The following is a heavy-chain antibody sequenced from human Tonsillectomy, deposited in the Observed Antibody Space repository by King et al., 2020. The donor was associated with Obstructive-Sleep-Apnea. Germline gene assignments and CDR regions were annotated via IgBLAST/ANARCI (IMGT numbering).Heavy chain of an antibody. D-gene: IGHD3-10*01. CDR1: GFTFSSYA. CDR2: ISGSGGST. J-gene: IGHJ4*02. Sequence: VQLVESGGGGLVQPGGSLRLSCAASGFTFSSYAMTWVRQAPGKGPEWVSDISGSGGSTHYADSVKGRFTISRDNSKNTLYLQMNSLRAEETAVYFCAKGRALLWFGESIDYWGQGTLVTVSS. CDR3: AKGRALLWFGESIDY. V-gene: IGHV3-23*04.